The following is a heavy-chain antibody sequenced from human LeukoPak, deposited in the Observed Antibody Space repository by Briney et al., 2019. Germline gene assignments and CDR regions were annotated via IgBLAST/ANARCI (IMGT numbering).Heavy chain of an antibody. V-gene: IGHV1-18*01. Sequence: RASVKVSCKASGYTFTSYGISWVRQAPGQGLEWMGWISAYNGNTNYAQKVQGRVTMTTDTSTSTAYMELSSLRSEDTAVYYCAREGPPRYSSGWYYFDYWGQGTLVTVSS. CDR2: ISAYNGNT. J-gene: IGHJ4*02. CDR3: AREGPPRYSSGWYYFDY. D-gene: IGHD6-19*01. CDR1: GYTFTSYG.